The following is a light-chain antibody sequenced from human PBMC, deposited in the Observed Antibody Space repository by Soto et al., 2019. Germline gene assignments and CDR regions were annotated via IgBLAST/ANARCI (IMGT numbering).Light chain of an antibody. CDR2: GAS. CDR1: QSVSSSY. CDR3: QQYGSSPLT. Sequence: EIVLTQSPGTLSFSPGERATLSCRASQSVSSSYLAWYQQKPAQAPRLLIYGASSRYTGIPDSFSGSGAGTDYTLTISRLEPEDFAVNYCQQYGSSPLTFGGGTKVEIK. V-gene: IGKV3-20*01. J-gene: IGKJ4*01.